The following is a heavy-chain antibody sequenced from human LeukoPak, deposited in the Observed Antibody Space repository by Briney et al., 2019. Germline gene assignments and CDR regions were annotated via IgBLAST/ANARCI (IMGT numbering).Heavy chain of an antibody. CDR2: IIPIFGTA. CDR3: ARDRPGSGGSCCYYGMDV. J-gene: IGHJ6*02. D-gene: IGHD2-15*01. CDR1: GGTFSSYA. Sequence: SVKVSCKASGGTFSSYAISWVRQAPGQGLEWMGGIIPIFGTANYAQKFQGRLTITADDSPRTAYLELSSLRSEDTAVYYCARDRPGSGGSCCYYGMDVWGQATTVTVPS. V-gene: IGHV1-69*13.